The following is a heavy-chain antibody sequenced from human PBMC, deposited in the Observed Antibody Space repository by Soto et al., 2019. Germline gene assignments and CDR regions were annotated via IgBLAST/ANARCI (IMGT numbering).Heavy chain of an antibody. D-gene: IGHD1-1*01. CDR2: IYHSGST. J-gene: IGHJ3*02. CDR3: ARAVGTAYDAFDI. V-gene: IGHV4-30-2*01. CDR1: GGSISSGGYS. Sequence: KPSETLSLTCAVSGGSISSGGYSWIWIRHPPGKGLEWIGYIYHSGSTYYNPSLKSRVTISVDRSKNQFSLKLSSVTAADTAVYYCARAVGTAYDAFDIWGQGTMVTVSS.